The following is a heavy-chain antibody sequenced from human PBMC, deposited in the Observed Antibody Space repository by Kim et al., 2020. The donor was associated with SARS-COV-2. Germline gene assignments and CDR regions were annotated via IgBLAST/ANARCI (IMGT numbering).Heavy chain of an antibody. V-gene: IGHV3-30*18. CDR1: GFTFSSYG. J-gene: IGHJ6*02. CDR3: AKDFPSGYSSSSLMYYYYYYGMDV. CDR2: ISYDGSNK. Sequence: GGSLRLSCAASGFTFSSYGMHWVRQAPGKGLEWVAVISYDGSNKYYADSVKGRFTISRDNSKNTLYLQMNSLRAEDTAVYYCAKDFPSGYSSSSLMYYYYYYGMDVWGQGTTVTVSS. D-gene: IGHD6-6*01.